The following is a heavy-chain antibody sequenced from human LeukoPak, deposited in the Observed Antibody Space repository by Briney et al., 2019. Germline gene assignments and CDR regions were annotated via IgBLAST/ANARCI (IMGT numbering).Heavy chain of an antibody. D-gene: IGHD3-22*01. Sequence: GGSLRLSCAASGFTFSNYWMHWVRQAPGKGLVWVSRINSDGINTSYADSVKGRFTISRDNSKNTLYLQMNSLRAEDTAVYYCAKRPRSTMIVVVPFDYWGQGTLVTVSS. J-gene: IGHJ4*02. CDR3: AKRPRSTMIVVVPFDY. V-gene: IGHV3-74*01. CDR2: INSDGINT. CDR1: GFTFSNYW.